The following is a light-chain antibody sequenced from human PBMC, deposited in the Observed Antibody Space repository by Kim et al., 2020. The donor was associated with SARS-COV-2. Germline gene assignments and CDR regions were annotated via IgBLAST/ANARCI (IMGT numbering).Light chain of an antibody. J-gene: IGLJ3*02. V-gene: IGLV6-57*02. CDR1: SGSIASNY. CDR2: EDN. CDR3: QSYDSSNWV. Sequence: NFMLTQPHSVSESPGKTVTISCTGSSGSIASNYVQWYQQRPGSAPTTVIYEDNQRPSGVPDRFSGSIDSSSNSASLTISGLKTEDEVDYYCQSYDSSNWVFGGGTKLTVL.